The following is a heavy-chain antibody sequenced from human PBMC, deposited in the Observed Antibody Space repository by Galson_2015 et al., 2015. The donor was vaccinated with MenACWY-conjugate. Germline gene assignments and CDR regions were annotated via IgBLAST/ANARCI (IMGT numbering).Heavy chain of an antibody. D-gene: IGHD2-8*01. Sequence: GSGDGTYYADSVKGRFTISRDNSKNTVFLQTNTLGADDTAIYYCAKEKAGAGVGAFDIWGQGTTVTVSS. CDR2: GSGDGT. V-gene: IGHV3-23*01. J-gene: IGHJ3*02. CDR3: AKEKAGAGVGAFDI.